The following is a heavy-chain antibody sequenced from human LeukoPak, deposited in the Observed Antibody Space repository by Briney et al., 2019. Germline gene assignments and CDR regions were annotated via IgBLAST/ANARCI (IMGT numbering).Heavy chain of an antibody. D-gene: IGHD2-21*02. J-gene: IGHJ4*02. CDR1: GYTFTGYY. CDR2: INPNSGGT. CDR3: ARGLGSGKKYCGGDCYGYYFDY. V-gene: IGHV1-2*02. Sequence: VASVKVSCKASGYTFTGYYMHWVRQAPGQGLEWMGWINPNSGGTNYAQKFQGRVTMTRDTSISTAYMELSRLRSDDTAVYYCARGLGSGKKYCGGDCYGYYFDYWGQGTLVTVSS.